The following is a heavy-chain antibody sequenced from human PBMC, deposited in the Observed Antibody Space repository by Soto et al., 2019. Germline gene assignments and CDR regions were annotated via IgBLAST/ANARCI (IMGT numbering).Heavy chain of an antibody. CDR2: ISHSGTT. J-gene: IGHJ4*02. CDR3: ATKNVPTPGTY. Sequence: QVQLQESGPGLVEPSGTLSLTCAVSLVSISSGDWWSWVRQPPGRGLKYIGEISHSGTTNYKPSLESRLTLSLDASKIQSSLKLISATAADLAVYFCATKNVPTPGTYWGRGTVVIVSS. V-gene: IGHV4-4*02. D-gene: IGHD2-2*01. CDR1: LVSISSGDW.